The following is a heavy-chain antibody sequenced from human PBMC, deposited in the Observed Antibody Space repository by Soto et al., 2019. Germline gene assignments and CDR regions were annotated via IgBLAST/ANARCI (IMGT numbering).Heavy chain of an antibody. CDR3: ARNSADILTGYYRFDP. V-gene: IGHV4-59*01. J-gene: IGHJ5*02. CDR2: IYYSGST. CDR1: GGSISSYY. D-gene: IGHD3-9*01. Sequence: SETLSLTCTVSGGSISSYYWSWIRQPPGKGLEWIGYIYYSGSTNYDPSLKSRVTISVDTSKNQFSLKLSSVTAADTAVFYCARNSADILTGYYRFDPWGQGTLVTVSS.